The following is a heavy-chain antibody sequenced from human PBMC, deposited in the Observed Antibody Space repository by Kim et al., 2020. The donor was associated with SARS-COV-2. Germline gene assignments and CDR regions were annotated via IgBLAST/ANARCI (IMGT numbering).Heavy chain of an antibody. J-gene: IGHJ6*02. CDR2: IYHSGST. CDR1: GGSISSSNW. CDR3: ARLGYCSSTSCPENYYGMDV. Sequence: SETLSLTCAVSGGSISSSNWWSWARQPPGKGLEWIGEIYHSGSTNYNPSLKSRVTISVDKSKNQFSLKLSSVTAADTAVYYCARLGYCSSTSCPENYYGMDVWGQGTTVTVSS. D-gene: IGHD2-2*01. V-gene: IGHV4-4*02.